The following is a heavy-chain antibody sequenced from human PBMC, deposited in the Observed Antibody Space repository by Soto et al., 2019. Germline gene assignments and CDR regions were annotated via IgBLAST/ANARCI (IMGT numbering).Heavy chain of an antibody. CDR3: VREYFYDNAGPYFDY. Sequence: PGGSLRLSCAASGFSFNTYWMHWVRQAPGKGPVWVSRISGDGSQTRYADSVQGRFTISRDNAKNTLYLQMNSPRAEDTAVYYCVREYFYDNAGPYFDYWGQGT. D-gene: IGHD3-22*01. CDR1: GFSFNTYW. J-gene: IGHJ4*02. CDR2: ISGDGSQT. V-gene: IGHV3-74*01.